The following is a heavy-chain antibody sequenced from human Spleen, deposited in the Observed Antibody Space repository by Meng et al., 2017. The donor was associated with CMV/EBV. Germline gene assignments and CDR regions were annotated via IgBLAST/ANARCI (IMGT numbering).Heavy chain of an antibody. D-gene: IGHD2/OR15-2a*01. J-gene: IGHJ1*01. Sequence: GGSLRLSCTASGFPVDLNYMSWVRQAPGKGLECVSVIYSGDVMYYADSVKGRFTISRDTVENTLSLQMDSLRTEDTAVYYCAKVKDCDSIGCRQYFHHWGQGTLVTVSS. CDR3: AKVKDCDSIGCRQYFHH. V-gene: IGHV3-66*02. CDR1: GFPVDLNY. CDR2: IYSGDVM.